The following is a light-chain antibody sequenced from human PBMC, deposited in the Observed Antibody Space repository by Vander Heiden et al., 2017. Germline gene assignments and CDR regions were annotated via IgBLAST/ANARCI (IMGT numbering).Light chain of an antibody. Sequence: DIQMTQSPSSLSASVGDRVPLTCRASQGSSNYLAWYQQQPGKVPKLLIYAASTLQSGVPSRFSGSGSGTDFTLTISSLRPEDVATYYCQKYNSVPRGVTFGPGTKVDIK. CDR2: AAS. CDR1: QGSSNY. J-gene: IGKJ3*01. V-gene: IGKV1-27*01. CDR3: QKYNSVPRGVT.